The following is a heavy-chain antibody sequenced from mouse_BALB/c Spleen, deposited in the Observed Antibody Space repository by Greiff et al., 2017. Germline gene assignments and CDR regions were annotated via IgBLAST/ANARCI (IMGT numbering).Heavy chain of an antibody. J-gene: IGHJ4*01. Sequence: DVKLQESGGGLVKPGGSLKLSCAASGFAFSSYDMSWVRQTPEKRLEWVAYISSGGGSTYYPDTVKGRFTISRDNAKNTLYLQMSSLKSEDTAMYYCARRGAYGNYVMDYWGQGTSVTVSS. CDR2: ISSGGGST. CDR3: ARRGAYGNYVMDY. V-gene: IGHV5-12-1*01. D-gene: IGHD2-10*02. CDR1: GFAFSSYD.